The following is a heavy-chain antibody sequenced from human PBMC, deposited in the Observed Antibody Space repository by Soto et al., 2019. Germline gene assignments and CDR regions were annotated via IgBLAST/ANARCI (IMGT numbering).Heavy chain of an antibody. CDR2: INAGNGNT. D-gene: IGHD6-13*01. CDR1: GYTFTSYA. V-gene: IGHV1-3*01. J-gene: IGHJ6*03. CDR3: ASQYSIRAFYYDYIDV. Sequence: QVQLVQSGAEVKKPGASVKVSCKASGYTFTSYAMHWVRQAPGQRLEWMGWINAGNGNTKYSQKFQGRVTITRDTSASTAYMELSRLRSEDTDVYYCASQYSIRAFYYDYIDVWGKGTTVTGSS.